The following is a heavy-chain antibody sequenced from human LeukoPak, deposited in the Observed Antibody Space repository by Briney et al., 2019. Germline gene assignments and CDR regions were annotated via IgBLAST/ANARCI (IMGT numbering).Heavy chain of an antibody. CDR3: ARGFHGDFDY. CDR1: GGSISSGGYS. CDR2: IYHSGST. V-gene: IGHV4-30-2*01. D-gene: IGHD2-21*01. J-gene: IGHJ4*02. Sequence: SETLSLTCAVSGGSISSGGYSWSWIRQPPGKGLEWIGYIYHSGSTYCNPSLKSRVTISVDRSKNQFSLKLSSVTAADTAVYYCARGFHGDFDYWGQGTLVTVSS.